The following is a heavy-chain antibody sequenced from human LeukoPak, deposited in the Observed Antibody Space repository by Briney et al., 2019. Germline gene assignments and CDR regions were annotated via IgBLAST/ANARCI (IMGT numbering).Heavy chain of an antibody. CDR2: ISGSGGTT. J-gene: IGHJ4*02. Sequence: GGSLRLSCAASGFAFSNYWMTWVRQAPGKGLDWVSAISGSGGTTYSADSVRGRFTISRDNSKNTLYLQMNSLRAEDTAVYYCAKGLINDWSALEYWGQGTLVTVSS. D-gene: IGHD3-9*01. V-gene: IGHV3-23*01. CDR3: AKGLINDWSALEY. CDR1: GFAFSNYW.